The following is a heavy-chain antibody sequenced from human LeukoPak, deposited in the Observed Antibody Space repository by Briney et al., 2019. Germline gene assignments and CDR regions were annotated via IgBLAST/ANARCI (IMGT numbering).Heavy chain of an antibody. J-gene: IGHJ5*02. CDR2: INHSGST. Sequence: PSETLSLTCAVYGGSFSGYYWSWIRQPPGKGLEWIGEINHSGSTNYNPSLKSRVTISVDTSKNQSSLKLSSVTAADTAVYYCARAPQLPARWFDPWGQGTLVTVSS. CDR3: ARAPQLPARWFDP. D-gene: IGHD2-2*01. V-gene: IGHV4-34*01. CDR1: GGSFSGYY.